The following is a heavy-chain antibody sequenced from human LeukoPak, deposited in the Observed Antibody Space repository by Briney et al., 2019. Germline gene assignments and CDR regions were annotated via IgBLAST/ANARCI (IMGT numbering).Heavy chain of an antibody. CDR1: GFTFHNYA. V-gene: IGHV3-23*01. J-gene: IGHJ5*01. Sequence: GGSLRLSCAASGFTFHNYAMSWVRQAPGKGLEWVSAISSSGDITFYADSVRGRFTISRDNSRYALYLQMNSLRAEDAAMYYCAKDRPNYHESNGHYYRRNGDSWGQGTLVTVSS. CDR2: ISSSGDIT. CDR3: AKDRPNYHESNGHYYRRNGDS. D-gene: IGHD3-22*01.